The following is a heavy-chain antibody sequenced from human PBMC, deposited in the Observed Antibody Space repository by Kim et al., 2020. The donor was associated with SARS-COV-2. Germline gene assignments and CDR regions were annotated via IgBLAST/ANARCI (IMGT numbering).Heavy chain of an antibody. Sequence: YADSVKGRFTISRDNAKNSLYLQMNSLRAEDTALYYCAKDRAAGPFFFDYWGQGTLVTVSS. J-gene: IGHJ4*02. CDR3: AKDRAAGPFFFDY. D-gene: IGHD6-13*01. V-gene: IGHV3-9*01.